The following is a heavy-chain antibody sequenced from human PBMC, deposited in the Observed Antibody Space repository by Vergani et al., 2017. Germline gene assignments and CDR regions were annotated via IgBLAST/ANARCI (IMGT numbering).Heavy chain of an antibody. CDR2: ISSSSSYT. CDR1: GFTFSDYY. V-gene: IGHV3-11*06. CDR3: ARMIDYYDSSGYYYGYFDY. D-gene: IGHD3-22*01. J-gene: IGHJ4*02. Sequence: QVQLVESGGGLVKPGGSLRLSCAASGFTFSDYYMSWIRQAPGKGLEWVSYISSSSSYTNYADSVKGRFTISRDNAKNSLYLQMNSLRDEDTAVYYCARMIDYYDSSGYYYGYFDYWGQGTLVTVSS.